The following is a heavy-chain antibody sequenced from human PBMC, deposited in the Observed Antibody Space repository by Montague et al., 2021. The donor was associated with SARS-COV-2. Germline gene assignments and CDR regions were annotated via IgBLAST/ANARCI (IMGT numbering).Heavy chain of an antibody. Sequence: SETLSLTCVVSGASVASINWWSWVRQPPGRGLEWIAEIHHTGITNFNPSLRSRVSISLDTSKNQFSLTLNSVTAADTATYFCASHTVLQQLYSWGQGTLVSVSS. J-gene: IGHJ4*02. CDR3: ASHTVLQQLYS. CDR1: GASVASINW. CDR2: IHHTGIT. D-gene: IGHD6-13*01. V-gene: IGHV4-4*02.